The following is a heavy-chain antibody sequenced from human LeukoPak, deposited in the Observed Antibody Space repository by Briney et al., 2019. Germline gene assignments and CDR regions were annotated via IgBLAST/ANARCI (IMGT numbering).Heavy chain of an antibody. CDR1: GYTFTSYG. Sequence: ASVKVSCKASGYTFTSYGISWVRQAPGQGLEWMGWISAYNGNTNYAQKLQGRVTMTTDTSTSTAYMELRSLRSDDTAVYYCAGRPDTGSIPLFDYWGQGTLVTVSS. V-gene: IGHV1-18*01. D-gene: IGHD5-18*01. J-gene: IGHJ4*02. CDR3: AGRPDTGSIPLFDY. CDR2: ISAYNGNT.